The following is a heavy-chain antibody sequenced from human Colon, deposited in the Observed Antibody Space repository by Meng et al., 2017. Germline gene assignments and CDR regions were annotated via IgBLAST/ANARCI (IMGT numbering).Heavy chain of an antibody. CDR3: ARGGYSGSYWAPGNAFDI. CDR2: IYYSGST. CDR1: GGSISSYY. V-gene: IGHV4-59*01. J-gene: IGHJ3*02. Sequence: SETLSLTCTVSGGSISSYYWSWIRQPPGKGLEWIGYIYYSGSTNYNTSLKSRVTISVDTSKNQFSLKLSSVTAADTAVYYCARGGYSGSYWAPGNAFDIWGQGTMVTVSS. D-gene: IGHD1-26*01.